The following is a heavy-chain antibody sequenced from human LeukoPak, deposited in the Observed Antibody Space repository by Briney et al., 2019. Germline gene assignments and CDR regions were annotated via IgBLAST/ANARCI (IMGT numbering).Heavy chain of an antibody. CDR1: GYTFTSYY. V-gene: IGHV1-46*01. J-gene: IGHJ6*02. D-gene: IGHD3-10*01. CDR2: IKPSACST. Sequence: GAPLKVSCTASGYTFTSYYMHWVRQAPGHRLEWRGIIKPSACSTSYAQKCQVRVTMPRDTSTSTVYMELSSLRSEDTAVYYCAIDRGTMVRGVGDVWGQGTTVTVSS. CDR3: AIDRGTMVRGVGDV.